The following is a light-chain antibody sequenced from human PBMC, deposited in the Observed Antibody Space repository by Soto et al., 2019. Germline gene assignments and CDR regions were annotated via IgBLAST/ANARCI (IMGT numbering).Light chain of an antibody. CDR3: QQYNNWPRT. V-gene: IGKV3-15*01. J-gene: IGKJ4*01. Sequence: EPVMTQSQATLSVSPGERATLSCRASQSISSNLAWFQQKPGQAPRLLIYDASTMATGFPARFSGSGSGTEFTLTICSLQSEDFAVYYCQQYNNWPRTFGGGTK. CDR2: DAS. CDR1: QSISSN.